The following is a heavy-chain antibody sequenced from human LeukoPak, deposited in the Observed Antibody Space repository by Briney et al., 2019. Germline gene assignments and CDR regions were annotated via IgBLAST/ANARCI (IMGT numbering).Heavy chain of an antibody. D-gene: IGHD6-13*01. V-gene: IGHV1-18*01. CDR1: GYTFTSYG. CDR3: ARLDSSSFYWYFDL. CDR2: ISAYNGNT. Sequence: ASVKVSCKASGYTFTSYGISWVRQAPGQGLEWMGWISAYNGNTNYAQKLQGRVTMTTDTSTSTAYMELRSLRSDDTAVYYCARLDSSSFYWYFDLWGRGTLVTVSS. J-gene: IGHJ2*01.